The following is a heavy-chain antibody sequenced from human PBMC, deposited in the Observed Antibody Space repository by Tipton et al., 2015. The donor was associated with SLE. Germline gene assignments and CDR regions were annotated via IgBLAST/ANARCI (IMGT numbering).Heavy chain of an antibody. D-gene: IGHD5-12*01. CDR1: GGSISGYY. V-gene: IGHV4-59*01. Sequence: TLSLTCTVSGGSISGYYWSWFRHPPGKGLEWIAYIHSSGSTNYNPSLKSRVTISADTSKNQFSLKVSSVTAADSAVYYCANDYGGSRGYDNCFDPWGQGILVTVSS. CDR3: ANDYGGSRGYDNCFDP. CDR2: IHSSGST. J-gene: IGHJ5*02.